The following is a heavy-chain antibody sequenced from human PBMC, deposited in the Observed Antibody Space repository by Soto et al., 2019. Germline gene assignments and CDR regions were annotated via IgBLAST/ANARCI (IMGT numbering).Heavy chain of an antibody. CDR1: GFIFSSYS. Sequence: GGPLRLSCAASGFIFSSYSMNWVRQAPGKGLEWVSYINPESNAVYYADSVKGRFTISRDNAKNSLFLQMHSLRAEDTAVYYCVREVYVEFPSVEFDIWGQGKLLTISS. V-gene: IGHV3-48*01. CDR2: INPESNAV. J-gene: IGHJ3*02. D-gene: IGHD2-8*01. CDR3: VREVYVEFPSVEFDI.